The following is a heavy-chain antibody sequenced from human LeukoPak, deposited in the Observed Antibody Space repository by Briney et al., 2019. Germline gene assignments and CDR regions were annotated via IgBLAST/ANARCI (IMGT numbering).Heavy chain of an antibody. CDR1: GFTFNDYG. J-gene: IGHJ4*02. CDR3: ASLTGYCSGGSCYDGDY. Sequence: PGGSLRLSCAASGFTFNDYGMHWVRQAPGKGLEWVAGVLYDGNSQYYADSVKGRFTISRDNSKNTLYLQMNSLRAEDTAVYYCASLTGYCSGGSCYDGDYWGQGTLVTVSS. D-gene: IGHD2-15*01. CDR2: VLYDGNSQ. V-gene: IGHV3-33*01.